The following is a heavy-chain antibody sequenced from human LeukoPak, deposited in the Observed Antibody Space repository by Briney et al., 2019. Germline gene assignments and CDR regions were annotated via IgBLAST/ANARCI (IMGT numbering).Heavy chain of an antibody. CDR2: ISYDGSNK. D-gene: IGHD2-21*02. V-gene: IGHV3-30*18. CDR3: AKLPSMYCGGDCYTEYFQH. J-gene: IGHJ1*01. CDR1: GFTFSSYG. Sequence: PGGSLRLSCAASGFTFSSYGMHWVRQAPGKGLEWVAVISYDGSNKYYADSVKGRFTISRDNSKNTLYPQMNSLRAEDTAVYYCAKLPSMYCGGDCYTEYFQHWGQGTLVTVSS.